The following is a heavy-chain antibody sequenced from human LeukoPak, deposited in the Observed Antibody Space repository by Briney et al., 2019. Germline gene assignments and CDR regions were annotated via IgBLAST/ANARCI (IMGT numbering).Heavy chain of an antibody. CDR2: IYTSGST. Sequence: PSETLSLTCTVSGGSISSGSYYWSWILQPAGKGLEWIGRIYTSGSTNYNPSLKSRVTISVDTSKNQFSLKLSSVTAADTAVYYCARGESVFGYSSSWYRVGSFDYWGQGTLVTVSS. CDR1: GGSISSGSYY. J-gene: IGHJ4*02. D-gene: IGHD6-13*01. V-gene: IGHV4-61*02. CDR3: ARGESVFGYSSSWYRVGSFDY.